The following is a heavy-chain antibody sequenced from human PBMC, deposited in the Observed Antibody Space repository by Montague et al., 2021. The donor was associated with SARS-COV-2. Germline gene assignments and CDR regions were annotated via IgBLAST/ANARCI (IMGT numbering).Heavy chain of an antibody. J-gene: IGHJ4*02. CDR2: ISISGST. D-gene: IGHD6-19*01. V-gene: IGHV4-61*02. CDR1: GGSISSGSYY. Sequence: TLSLTCTVSGGSISSGSYYWSRIRQPAGKGLERIGRISISGSTNYNPSLKSRVTISVDTSKNQFSLKLSSVTAADTAVYYCARDIAVAGLFDYWGQGTLVTVSS. CDR3: ARDIAVAGLFDY.